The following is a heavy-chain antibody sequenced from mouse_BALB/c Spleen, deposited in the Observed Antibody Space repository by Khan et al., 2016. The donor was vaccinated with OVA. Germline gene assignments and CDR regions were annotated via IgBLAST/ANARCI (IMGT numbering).Heavy chain of an antibody. V-gene: IGHV1S137*01. D-gene: IGHD1-1*02. CDR1: GYTFTDYA. CDR2: ISTYYGDG. CDR3: ASGGRFAY. Sequence: VQLQESGAELVRPGVSVKISCKGSGYTFTDYAMRWVKQSYAKSLEGSGVISTYYGDGDYNQKFKRKDTMTVAKSSRKAYMELARLTCADSAIYYCASGGRFAYWGQGTLVTVSA. J-gene: IGHJ3*01.